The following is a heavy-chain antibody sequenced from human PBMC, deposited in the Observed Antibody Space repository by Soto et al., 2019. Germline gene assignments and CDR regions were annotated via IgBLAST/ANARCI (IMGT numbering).Heavy chain of an antibody. CDR1: GFTFSSYE. J-gene: IGHJ4*02. CDR3: ARMGRIAVARHFDY. Sequence: EVQLVESGGGLVQPRGSLRLSCAASGFTFSSYEMNWVRQAPGKGLEWVSYISSSGSTIYYADSVKGRFTISRDNAKNSLYLQVNSLRAEDTAVYYCARMGRIAVARHFDYWGQGTLVTVSS. CDR2: ISSSGSTI. D-gene: IGHD6-19*01. V-gene: IGHV3-48*03.